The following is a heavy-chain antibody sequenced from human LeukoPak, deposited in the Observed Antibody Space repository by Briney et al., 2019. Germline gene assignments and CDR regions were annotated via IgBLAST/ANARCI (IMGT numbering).Heavy chain of an antibody. CDR3: ARSMGELLRGAFDI. V-gene: IGHV6-1*01. CDR2: TYYRSKWSN. Sequence: SQTLSLTCAISGDSVSSNSAAWNWIRQSPSRGLEWLGRTYYRSKWSNDYAASVKSRITITPDTSRSQFSLQLNSVTPEDTAVYYCARSMGELLRGAFDIWGQGTMVTVSS. CDR1: GDSVSSNSAA. J-gene: IGHJ3*02. D-gene: IGHD1-7*01.